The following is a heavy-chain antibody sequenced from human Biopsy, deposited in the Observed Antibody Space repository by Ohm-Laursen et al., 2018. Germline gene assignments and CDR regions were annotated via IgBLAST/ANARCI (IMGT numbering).Heavy chain of an antibody. V-gene: IGHV1-46*01. Sequence: GASVKVSCKVSGNTVATYHIHWARQAPGQGLEWLGVISPIGAPTSFSQKFQGRITMTRDTSTGTVYMDLNSLGSEDTAVYYCARAGVGSDGTDSYSYGMDVWGPGTTVTVSS. D-gene: IGHD5-24*01. CDR2: ISPIGAPT. CDR1: GNTVATYH. J-gene: IGHJ6*02. CDR3: ARAGVGSDGTDSYSYGMDV.